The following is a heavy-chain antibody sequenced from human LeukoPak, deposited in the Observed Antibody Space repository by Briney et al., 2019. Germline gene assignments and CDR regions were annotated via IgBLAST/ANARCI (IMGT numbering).Heavy chain of an antibody. V-gene: IGHV3-30*18. Sequence: GGSLRLPCAVSGFTISSHGMHWVRQAPGKGPEWVAMMAYHGNTEYYGDSVKGRFTISRDNSKNTLYLQMDGLRAEDTAVYHCAKDWGSGGWYNYFDPWGQGTLVTVSS. CDR2: MAYHGNTE. CDR1: GFTISSHG. D-gene: IGHD6-19*01. CDR3: AKDWGSGGWYNYFDP. J-gene: IGHJ5*02.